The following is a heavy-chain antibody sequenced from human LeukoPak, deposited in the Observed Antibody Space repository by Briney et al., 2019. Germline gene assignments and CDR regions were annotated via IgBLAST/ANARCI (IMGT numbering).Heavy chain of an antibody. CDR2: ISSSSSYI. CDR1: GFTFGSYS. CDR3: ARDLPPDAFDI. Sequence: GGSLRLSCAASGFTFGSYSMNWVRQAPGKGLEWVSSISSSSSYIYYADSVKGRFTISRDNAKNSLYLQMNSLRAEDTAVYYCARDLPPDAFDIWGQGTMVTVSS. J-gene: IGHJ3*02. V-gene: IGHV3-21*01.